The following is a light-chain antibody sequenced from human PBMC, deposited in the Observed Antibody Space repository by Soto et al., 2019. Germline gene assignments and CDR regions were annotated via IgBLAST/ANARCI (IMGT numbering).Light chain of an antibody. CDR2: DVT. V-gene: IGLV2-11*01. J-gene: IGLJ1*01. Sequence: QSVLTQPRSVSGSPGQSVTISCTGTSSDVGGYNYVSWSQQHPGKAPKFMIYDVTKRPSGVPDRFSGSKSGHTAALTISGLQAEDEADYYCCSYAGSYTYVFGTGTKVTVL. CDR1: SSDVGGYNY. CDR3: CSYAGSYTYV.